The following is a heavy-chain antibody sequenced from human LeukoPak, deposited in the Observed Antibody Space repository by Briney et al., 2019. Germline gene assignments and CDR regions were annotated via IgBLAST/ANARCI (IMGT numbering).Heavy chain of an antibody. CDR3: AKHLRILEWLFDY. Sequence: GGSLRLSCAASGFTFSSYAMSWVRQAPGKGLEWVSAISGSGGSTYYADSVKGRFTISRDNSKNTLYLQMNSLGAEDTAVYYCAKHLRILEWLFDYWGQGTLVTVSS. J-gene: IGHJ4*02. D-gene: IGHD3-3*01. V-gene: IGHV3-23*01. CDR1: GFTFSSYA. CDR2: ISGSGGST.